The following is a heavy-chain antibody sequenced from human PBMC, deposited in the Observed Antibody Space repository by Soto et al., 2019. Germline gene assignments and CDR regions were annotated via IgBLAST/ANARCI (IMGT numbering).Heavy chain of an antibody. J-gene: IGHJ4*02. Sequence: PWGSLRLSCAASGFTFTRYSISCVRHSPWKGLEWVSSISSTTNYIYYGDSMKGRFTISRDNAKNSLYLEMNSLRAEDTAVHYCARESEDLTSNFDYWGQGTLVTVSS. V-gene: IGHV3-21*06. CDR1: GFTFTRYS. CDR3: ARESEDLTSNFDY. CDR2: ISSTTNYI.